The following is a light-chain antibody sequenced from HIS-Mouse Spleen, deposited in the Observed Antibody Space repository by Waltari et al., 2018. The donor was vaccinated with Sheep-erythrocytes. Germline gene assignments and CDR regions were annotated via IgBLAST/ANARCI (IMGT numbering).Light chain of an antibody. CDR1: SSDVGGYNF. V-gene: IGLV2-8*01. CDR3: SSYAGSNNWV. CDR2: EVS. Sequence: QSALTQPPSASGSPGQSVTISCTGTSSDVGGYNFVPWSQPHPGKAPKLMIYEVSKRPSGVPDRFSGSKSGNTASLTVSGLQAEDEADYYCSSYAGSNNWVFGGGTKLTVL. J-gene: IGLJ3*02.